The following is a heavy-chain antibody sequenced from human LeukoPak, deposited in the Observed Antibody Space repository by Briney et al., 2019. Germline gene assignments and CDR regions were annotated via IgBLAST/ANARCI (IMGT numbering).Heavy chain of an antibody. D-gene: IGHD5-18*01. CDR1: GFTFSSYS. V-gene: IGHV3-21*04. Sequence: NSGGSLRLSCAASGFTFSSYSMNWVRQAPGKGLEWVSSISSSSSYIYYADSVKGRFTISRDNSKNTLYLQMNSLRAEDTAVYYCARSRLPSWGYSLNWFDPWGQGTLVTVSS. CDR2: ISSSSSYI. J-gene: IGHJ5*02. CDR3: ARSRLPSWGYSLNWFDP.